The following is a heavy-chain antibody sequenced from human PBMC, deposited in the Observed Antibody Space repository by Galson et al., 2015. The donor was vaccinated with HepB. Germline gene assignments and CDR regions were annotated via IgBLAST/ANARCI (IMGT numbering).Heavy chain of an antibody. D-gene: IGHD6-13*01. CDR3: AKPSSSSWYSVGGWRGRYGMDV. V-gene: IGHV3-23*01. CDR2: ISGSGGST. Sequence: SLRLSCAASGFTVSSYAMSWVRQAPGKGLEWVSAISGSGGSTYYADSVKGRFTISRDNSKNTLYLQMNSLRAEDTAVYYCAKPSSSSWYSVGGWRGRYGMDVWGQGTTVTVSS. CDR1: GFTVSSYA. J-gene: IGHJ6*02.